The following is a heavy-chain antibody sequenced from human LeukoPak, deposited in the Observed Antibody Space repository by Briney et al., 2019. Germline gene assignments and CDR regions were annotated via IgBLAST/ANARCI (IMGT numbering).Heavy chain of an antibody. CDR1: GFTFSNYW. V-gene: IGHV3-74*01. CDR2: INSDGINT. CDR3: ARDLGQYYDTSDNWFDP. D-gene: IGHD3-22*01. Sequence: GGSLRLSCAASGFTFSNYWMHWVRQAPGKGLVWVSRINSDGINTSFADSVKGRFTISRDNAKNTLNLQMNSLRAEDTAVYYCARDLGQYYDTSDNWFDPWGQGTLVTVSS. J-gene: IGHJ5*02.